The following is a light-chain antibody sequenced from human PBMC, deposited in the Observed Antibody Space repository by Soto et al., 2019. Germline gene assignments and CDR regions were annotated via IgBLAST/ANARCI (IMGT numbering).Light chain of an antibody. CDR1: SSDVGGYNF. V-gene: IGLV2-14*03. CDR3: SSYTSGSTLVI. CDR2: DVT. Sequence: QSVLTQPASVSGSPGQSITLSCTGTSSDVGGYNFVSWFQHHPGKAPKLMIYDVTYRPSGVSNRFSGSKSGNTASLTISGLQAEDEADYYCSSYTSGSTLVIFGGGTKLTVL. J-gene: IGLJ2*01.